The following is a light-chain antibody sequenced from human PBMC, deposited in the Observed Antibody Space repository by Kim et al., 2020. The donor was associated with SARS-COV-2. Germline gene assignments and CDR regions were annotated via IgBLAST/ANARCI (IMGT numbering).Light chain of an antibody. CDR1: KDISDY. V-gene: IGKV1-27*01. J-gene: IGKJ1*01. Sequence: ACGGDRDTNTGRARKDISDYLAWLQQRPGKAAHLLIYAASRLQPGVPSRFSGSGSGTDFTLTISSLQPEDVATYYCQKYRSASWTFGQGTKVDIK. CDR2: AAS. CDR3: QKYRSASWT.